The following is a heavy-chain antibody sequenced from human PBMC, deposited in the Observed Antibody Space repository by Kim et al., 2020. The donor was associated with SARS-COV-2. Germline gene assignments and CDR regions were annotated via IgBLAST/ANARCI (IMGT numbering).Heavy chain of an antibody. Sequence: GGSLRLSCAASGFSVSDSYMSWVRQAPGKGLEWVSVIYIGGSTSYADSVRGRFSISRHNSKNTIDLQMDSLRTGDTAVYYCAREVGRSGWNLWGQGTPVT. D-gene: IGHD6-19*01. J-gene: IGHJ5*02. CDR1: GFSVSDSY. CDR3: AREVGRSGWNL. CDR2: IYIGGST. V-gene: IGHV3-53*04.